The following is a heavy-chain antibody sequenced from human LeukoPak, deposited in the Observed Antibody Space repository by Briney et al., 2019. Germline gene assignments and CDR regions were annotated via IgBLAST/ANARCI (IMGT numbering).Heavy chain of an antibody. CDR1: GYSISSGYY. CDR2: IYHSGST. CDR3: ARQKWELLWDFDY. D-gene: IGHD1-26*01. J-gene: IGHJ4*02. V-gene: IGHV4-38-2*01. Sequence: PSETLSLTCAVSGYSISSGYYWCWIRRPPGKGLEWIGSIYHSGSTYYNPSLKSRVTISVDTSKNQFSLKLSSVTAADTAVYYCARQKWELLWDFDYWGQGTLVTVSS.